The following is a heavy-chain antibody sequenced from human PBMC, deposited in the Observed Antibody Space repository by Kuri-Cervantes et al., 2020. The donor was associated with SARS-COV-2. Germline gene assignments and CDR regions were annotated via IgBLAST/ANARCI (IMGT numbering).Heavy chain of an antibody. J-gene: IGHJ4*02. Sequence: SVKVSCKASGGTFSSYAISWVRRAPGQGLEWMGGIIPIFGTANYAQKFQGRVTITADESTSTAYMELSSLRSEDTAVYYCAGVQHYYDSSGSFDYWGQGTLVTVSS. CDR3: AGVQHYYDSSGSFDY. V-gene: IGHV1-69*13. D-gene: IGHD3-22*01. CDR1: GGTFSSYA. CDR2: IIPIFGTA.